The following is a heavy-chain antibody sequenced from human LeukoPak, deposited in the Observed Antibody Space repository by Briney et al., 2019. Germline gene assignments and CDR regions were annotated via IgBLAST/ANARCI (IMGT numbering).Heavy chain of an antibody. CDR1: GYVFTDHY. J-gene: IGHJ4*02. CDR3: ARVDRETYSSGWFDY. V-gene: IGHV1-2*02. CDR2: INPHNGGT. D-gene: IGHD6-19*01. Sequence: ASVKVSCKASGYVFTDHYIHWVRQAPGQGLEWIGWINPHNGGTNYARKFQGRVTMTRATSLNTSYMELNSLTSDDTAVYYCARVDRETYSSGWFDYWGQGTLVTVSS.